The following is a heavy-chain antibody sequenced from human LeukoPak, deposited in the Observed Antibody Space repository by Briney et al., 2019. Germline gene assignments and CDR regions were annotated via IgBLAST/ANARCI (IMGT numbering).Heavy chain of an antibody. V-gene: IGHV3-66*01. CDR3: ARFYFDSSGQNSRAY. J-gene: IGHJ4*02. Sequence: GGSLRLSCAVSGFTASNNYMSWVRQAPGKGLEWVSVIYSTGGIHYADSVKGRFTISRDSSKNTLFLQMSNLRAEDTAVYYCARFYFDSSGQNSRAYWGQGTQVTVSA. CDR2: IYSTGGI. D-gene: IGHD3-22*01. CDR1: GFTASNNY.